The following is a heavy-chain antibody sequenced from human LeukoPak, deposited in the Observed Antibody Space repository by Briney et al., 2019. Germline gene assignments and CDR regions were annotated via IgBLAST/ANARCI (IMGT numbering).Heavy chain of an antibody. CDR1: GYTFTSYD. CDR2: MNPNSGNT. CDR3: ARVLTYYYGSGSYPAMGY. Sequence: ASVKVSCKASGYTFTSYDINWVRQATGQGLEWMGWMNPNSGNTGYAQKFQGRVTMTRNTSISTAYMELSSLRSEDTAVYYCARVLTYYYGSGSYPAMGYWGQGTLVTVSS. V-gene: IGHV1-8*01. J-gene: IGHJ4*02. D-gene: IGHD3-10*01.